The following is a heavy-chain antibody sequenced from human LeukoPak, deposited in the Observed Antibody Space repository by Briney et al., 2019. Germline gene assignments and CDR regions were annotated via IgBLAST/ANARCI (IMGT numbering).Heavy chain of an antibody. J-gene: IGHJ4*02. Sequence: GASVKVSCKASGYTFTSYYMHWVRQAPGQGLEWMGIINPSGGSTSYTQKFQGRVTMTRDTSTTTVYMELSSLRSQETAVYYCARHKEVGDYYYFDYWGQGTLVTVSS. CDR2: INPSGGST. D-gene: IGHD2/OR15-2a*01. CDR1: GYTFTSYY. V-gene: IGHV1-46*01. CDR3: ARHKEVGDYYYFDY.